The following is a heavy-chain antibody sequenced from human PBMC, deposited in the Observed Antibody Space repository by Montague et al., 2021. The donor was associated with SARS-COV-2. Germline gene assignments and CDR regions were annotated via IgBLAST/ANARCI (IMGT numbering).Heavy chain of an antibody. V-gene: IGHV4-34*01. CDR2: VNHSGGT. J-gene: IGHJ6*02. Sequence: SETLSLTCAVYGGSFSGHSWTWIRQPPGKGLEWIGEVNHSGGTNYNPSLKSRVTISVDTSKNQFSLKLSSLTAADTAVYYCARLLRSCSNGVCRTYYYYAMDVWGQGTTVTVSS. D-gene: IGHD2-8*01. CDR3: ARLLRSCSNGVCRTYYYYAMDV. CDR1: GGSFSGHS.